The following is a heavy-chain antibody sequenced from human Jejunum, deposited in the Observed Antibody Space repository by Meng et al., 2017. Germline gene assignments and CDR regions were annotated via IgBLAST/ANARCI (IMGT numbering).Heavy chain of an antibody. J-gene: IGHJ4*02. CDR2: IHYNGNT. D-gene: IGHD3-22*01. CDR3: ARTRGSGYLPYYFDF. V-gene: IGHV4-38-2*02. Sequence: SETLSLTCTVSGGSISSGFYWGWVRQPPGKGLEWIGHIHYNGNTYYNSSLKGRVTISVDTSKNQFSLKVNSVTAADTAFYYCARTRGSGYLPYYFDFWGQGTLVTVSS. CDR1: GGSISSGFY.